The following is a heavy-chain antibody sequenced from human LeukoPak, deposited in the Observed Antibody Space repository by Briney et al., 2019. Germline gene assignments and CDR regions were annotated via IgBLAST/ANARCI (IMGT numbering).Heavy chain of an antibody. CDR1: GFIFDDHG. CDR2: ISWSSGII. J-gene: IGHJ3*02. D-gene: IGHD3-10*01. V-gene: IGHV3-9*01. Sequence: GGSLRLSCAASGFIFDDHGMHWVRHAPGKGLEWVSGISWSSGIIGYADSVKGRFTISRDNAKNSLDLQMESLRAEDTAVYYRAKDTGSPADAITMEDNAFDIWGQRTMVTVSS. CDR3: AKDTGSPADAITMEDNAFDI.